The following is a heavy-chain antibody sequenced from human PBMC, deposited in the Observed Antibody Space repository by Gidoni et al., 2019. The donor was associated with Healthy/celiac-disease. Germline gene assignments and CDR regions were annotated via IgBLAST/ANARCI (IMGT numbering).Heavy chain of an antibody. V-gene: IGHV4-59*01. Sequence: QVKLHESGPGPVKPSETLSLTCTVSVVSISSYYWSWIRQPPGKGLEWIGYIYYSGSTNYNPSLKSRVTISVDTSKNQFSLKLSSVNAADTAVYYCARDLEDWFDPWGQVTLVTVSS. J-gene: IGHJ5*02. CDR3: ARDLEDWFDP. CDR2: IYYSGST. CDR1: VVSISSYY. D-gene: IGHD3-3*01.